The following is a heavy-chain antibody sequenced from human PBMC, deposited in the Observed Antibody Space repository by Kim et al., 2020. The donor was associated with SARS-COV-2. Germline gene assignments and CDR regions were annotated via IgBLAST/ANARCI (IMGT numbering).Heavy chain of an antibody. CDR1: GFTFSSYA. CDR3: AKDCGGDCYPPPSYYGM. V-gene: IGHV3-23*03. D-gene: IGHD2-21*02. J-gene: IGHJ6*01. Sequence: GGSLRLSCAASGFTFSSYAMSWVRQAPGKGLEWVSVIYSGGSSTYYADSVKGRFTISRDNSKNTLYLQMNSLRAEDTAVYYCAKDCGGDCYPPPSYYGM. CDR2: IYSGGSST.